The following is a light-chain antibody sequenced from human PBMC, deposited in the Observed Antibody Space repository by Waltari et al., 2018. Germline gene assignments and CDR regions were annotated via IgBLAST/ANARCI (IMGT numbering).Light chain of an antibody. V-gene: IGLV2-14*03. CDR2: DVN. J-gene: IGLJ2*01. Sequence: QSALTQPASVSGSPGQSITISCTGTSSDVGGSNFFSWYQHHPGKAPKLLIYDVNNRPSGVSDRFSGSKSGNTASLTISGLQAEDEADYYCSSYTSSTSVVFGGGTQLTVL. CDR3: SSYTSSTSVV. CDR1: SSDVGGSNF.